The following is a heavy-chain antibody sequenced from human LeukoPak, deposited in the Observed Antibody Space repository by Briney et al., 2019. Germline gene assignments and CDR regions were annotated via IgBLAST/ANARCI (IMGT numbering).Heavy chain of an antibody. CDR3: ARVGVYSYGYTFDY. V-gene: IGHV1-2*02. CDR2: INPHSGGT. J-gene: IGHJ4*02. D-gene: IGHD5-18*01. CDR1: GYTFTGYY. Sequence: ASVKVSCKASGYTFTGYYMHCVRQAPGQGLEWMGWINPHSGGTNYAQKLQGRVTMTRNTSISTAYMELSRLRSDDTAVYYCARVGVYSYGYTFDYWGQGTLVTVSS.